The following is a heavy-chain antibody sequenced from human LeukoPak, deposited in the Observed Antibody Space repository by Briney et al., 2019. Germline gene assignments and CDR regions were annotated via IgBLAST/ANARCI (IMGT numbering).Heavy chain of an antibody. V-gene: IGHV3-7*03. CDR2: INRDGSER. CDR3: ARRNAMDV. CDR1: GFTFSNYW. Sequence: GGSLRLSGAASGFTFSNYWMTWVRQAPGKGLEWVANINRDGSERYYVDSVKGRFTISRDDAKSSLYLQMNGLRAEDTAVYYCARRNAMDVWGQGTTVIVFS. J-gene: IGHJ6*02.